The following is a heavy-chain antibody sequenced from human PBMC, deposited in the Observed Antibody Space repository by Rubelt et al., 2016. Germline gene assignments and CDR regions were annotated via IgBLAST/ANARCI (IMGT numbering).Heavy chain of an antibody. Sequence: GGDLVQPGGSLRLSCEVSGLTFSSQGMHWVRQAPGKGLEWVSGISGSGGSTYYADSVKGRFTISRDNSKNTLYLQMNSLRAEDTAIYYCAKWLEWAYGMDVWGQGTTVTVSS. J-gene: IGHJ6*02. D-gene: IGHD3-3*01. CDR1: GLTFSSQG. CDR2: ISGSGGST. CDR3: AKWLEWAYGMDV. V-gene: IGHV3-23*01.